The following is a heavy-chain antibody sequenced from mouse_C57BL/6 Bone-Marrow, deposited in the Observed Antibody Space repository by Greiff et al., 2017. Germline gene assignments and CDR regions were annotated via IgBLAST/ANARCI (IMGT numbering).Heavy chain of an antibody. V-gene: IGHV1-22*01. J-gene: IGHJ2*01. CDR2: INPNNGGT. CDR3: ARSGGQGYFDY. Sequence: EVQLQQSGPELVKPGASVKMSCKASGYTFTDYNMHWVKQSHGKSLEWIGYINPNNGGTSDNQKFKGKATLTVNKSSSTAYMELRSLTSEDSAVYYCARSGGQGYFDYWGQGTTLTVSS. D-gene: IGHD3-1*01. CDR1: GYTFTDYN.